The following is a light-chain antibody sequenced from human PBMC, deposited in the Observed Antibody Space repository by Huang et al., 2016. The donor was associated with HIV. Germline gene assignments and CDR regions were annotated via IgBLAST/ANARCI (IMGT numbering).Light chain of an antibody. CDR3: QQYNKWPLFT. CDR2: GAS. V-gene: IGKV3-15*01. Sequence: VMTKSPVTLFVSPGARATLSCRASQNVSSDLAWYQQRPGHPPRLLMYGASTRATGLPARFSGSGSGTEFTLTISSLQSEDFAVYYCQQYNKWPLFTFGPGTKVDIK. J-gene: IGKJ3*01. CDR1: QNVSSD.